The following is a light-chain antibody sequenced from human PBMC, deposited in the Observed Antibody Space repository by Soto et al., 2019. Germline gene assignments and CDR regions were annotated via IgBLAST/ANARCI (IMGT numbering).Light chain of an antibody. Sequence: DIVMTQSPVTLSVSPGDSATLSCRASQYIGNNLAWYQKKPGQAPRLLIYGVFTRATGFPARFRGSGSGTEFTLTISSLQSEDFALYHCHQNNSSPLTAGGGTKLEIK. CDR2: GVF. V-gene: IGKV3D-15*01. CDR3: HQNNSSPLT. J-gene: IGKJ4*01. CDR1: QYIGNN.